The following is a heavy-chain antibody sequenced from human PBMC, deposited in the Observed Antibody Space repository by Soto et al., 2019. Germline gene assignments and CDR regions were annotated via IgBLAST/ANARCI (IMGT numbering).Heavy chain of an antibody. V-gene: IGHV3-30*18. CDR2: ISYDGSNK. CDR1: GFTFSSYG. D-gene: IGHD3-10*01. J-gene: IGHJ4*02. Sequence: QVQLVESGGGVVQPGRSLRLSCAASGFTFSSYGMHWVRQAPGKGLEWVAVISYDGSNKYYADSVKGRFTISRDNSKNTLYLRMNSLRAEDTAVYYCAKLLWFGELSGPFDYWGQGTLVTVSS. CDR3: AKLLWFGELSGPFDY.